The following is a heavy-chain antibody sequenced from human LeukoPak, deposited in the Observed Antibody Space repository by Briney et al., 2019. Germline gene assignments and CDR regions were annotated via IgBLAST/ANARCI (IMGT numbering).Heavy chain of an antibody. Sequence: GGSLRLSCAASGFTFSGYSMNWVRQAPGKGLEWVSSISSSSSYIYYADSVKGRFTISRDNAKNSLYLQMNSLRAEDTAVYYCASPGVAGTTEAFDYWGQGTLVTVSS. CDR2: ISSSSSYI. CDR1: GFTFSGYS. CDR3: ASPGVAGTTEAFDY. V-gene: IGHV3-21*01. D-gene: IGHD6-19*01. J-gene: IGHJ4*02.